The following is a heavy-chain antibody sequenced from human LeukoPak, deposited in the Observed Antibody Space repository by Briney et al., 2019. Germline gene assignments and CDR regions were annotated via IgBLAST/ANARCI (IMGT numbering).Heavy chain of an antibody. D-gene: IGHD6-19*01. CDR1: GGSISTFY. CDR3: ARDLVAGTWAEYFQH. J-gene: IGHJ1*01. V-gene: IGHV4-4*07. Sequence: SEGLSLTCTVSGGSISTFYWSWIRQPAGKGLEWIGRIYTSESTNYNPSLKSRVTMSVDTSKNQFSLKLSSVTAADTAVYYCARDLVAGTWAEYFQHWGQGILVTVSS. CDR2: IYTSEST.